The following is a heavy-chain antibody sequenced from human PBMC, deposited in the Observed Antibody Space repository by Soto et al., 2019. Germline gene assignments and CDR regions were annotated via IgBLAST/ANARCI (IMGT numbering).Heavy chain of an antibody. CDR1: GYTFITFD. V-gene: IGHV1-8*01. CDR2: MNPYNGSA. CDR3: ARRKERSGPHYFDS. J-gene: IGHJ4*02. Sequence: ASLKVSCKASGYTFITFDINWVRQAPGQGLEWMGWMNPYNGSAGYAQKFQGRVTMTRNTSISTAYMELSSLKSNDTAVYFCARRKERSGPHYFDSWGQGTLVTVSS. D-gene: IGHD1-1*01.